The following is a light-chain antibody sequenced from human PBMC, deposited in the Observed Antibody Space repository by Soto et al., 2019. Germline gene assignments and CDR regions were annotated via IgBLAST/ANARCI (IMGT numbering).Light chain of an antibody. CDR3: QQYSNWPRYT. CDR1: QSISSN. Sequence: ETMMTQSPDTLSASPGERATLSCRASQSISSNLAWYQQKFGQAPRLLIHGASTRATGIPARFSGSGSGTQFTLTISSLQSEDFAVYYCQQYSNWPRYTVGEGTKLEIK. J-gene: IGKJ2*01. CDR2: GAS. V-gene: IGKV3-15*01.